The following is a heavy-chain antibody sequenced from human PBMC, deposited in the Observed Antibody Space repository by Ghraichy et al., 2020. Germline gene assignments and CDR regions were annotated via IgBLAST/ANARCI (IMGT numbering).Heavy chain of an antibody. Sequence: GGSLRLSCAASGFTFSSFTMNWVRQAPGKGLEWVSSIGGSGRYRYYADSLKGRFAISRDNSKNSLYLQMNSLSAEDAAVYYCTRESALPGYSNGRPRYGMEVWGQGTTVSVTS. J-gene: IGHJ6*02. D-gene: IGHD5-18*01. CDR1: GFTFSSFT. V-gene: IGHV3-21*01. CDR2: IGGSGRYR. CDR3: TRESALPGYSNGRPRYGMEV.